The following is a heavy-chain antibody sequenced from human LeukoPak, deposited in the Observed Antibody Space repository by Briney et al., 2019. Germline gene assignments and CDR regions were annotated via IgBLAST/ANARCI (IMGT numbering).Heavy chain of an antibody. CDR3: ARVQTGTTNWFDP. CDR2: INQGGSEK. J-gene: IGHJ5*02. CDR1: GFTLSSYW. V-gene: IGHV3-7*04. Sequence: PGGSLRLSCAASGFTLSSYWMSWVRQAPGKGLEWVANINQGGSEKYYVDSVKGRFTISRDNAKNSLYLQMNSLRGDDTAVYYCARVQTGTTNWFDPWGQGTLVIVSS. D-gene: IGHD1-1*01.